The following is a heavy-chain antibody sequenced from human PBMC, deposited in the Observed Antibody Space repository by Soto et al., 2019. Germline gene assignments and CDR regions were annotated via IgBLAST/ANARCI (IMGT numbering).Heavy chain of an antibody. J-gene: IGHJ4*02. CDR2: IYYSGYT. CDR1: GGSIISSSYY. D-gene: IGHD6-13*01. Sequence: LETLSLTCTVSGGSIISSSYYWGWIRQPPGKGLEWIGSIYYSGYTYYNPSLKSRVTISVDMSKNQFSLKLSSVTAADTAVYYCASSVDPGGSSWFGRYYFDYWSQGTLVTVSS. V-gene: IGHV4-39*01. CDR3: ASSVDPGGSSWFGRYYFDY.